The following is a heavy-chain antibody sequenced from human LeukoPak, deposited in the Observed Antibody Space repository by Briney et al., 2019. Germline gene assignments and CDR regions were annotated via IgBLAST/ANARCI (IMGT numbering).Heavy chain of an antibody. V-gene: IGHV1-18*01. CDR2: INAYNGDT. CDR3: AREGSCSGGNCRLDY. CDR1: DYTFSNYG. Sequence: ASVKVSCKASDYTFSNYGYNWVRQAPGQGLEWMGWINAYNGDTNHAQKFQGRLTMTTDASTRTAYMELKSPRSDDTAVYYCAREGSCSGGNCRLDYWGQGTLVTVFS. J-gene: IGHJ4*02. D-gene: IGHD2-15*01.